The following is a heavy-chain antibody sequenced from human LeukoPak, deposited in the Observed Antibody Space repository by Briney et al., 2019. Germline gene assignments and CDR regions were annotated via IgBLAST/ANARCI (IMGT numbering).Heavy chain of an antibody. CDR1: GGTFSSYA. CDR3: ARDLRHPIAAVGPRWGFVI. V-gene: IGHV1-69*06. D-gene: IGHD6-13*01. J-gene: IGHJ3*02. CDR2: IIPIFSTA. Sequence: SVNLSCKASGGTFSSYAISWVRQAPVPGHEWMGGIIPIFSTANYAQTSHGRVTITADKSTSTAYMELSSLRSEGTVVYCCARDLRHPIAAVGPRWGFVIWGQGTMVTVSS.